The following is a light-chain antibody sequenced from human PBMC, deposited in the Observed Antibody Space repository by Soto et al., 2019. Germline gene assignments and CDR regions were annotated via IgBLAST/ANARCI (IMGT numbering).Light chain of an antibody. Sequence: EIVLTQSPGTLSLSPGERATLSCRASQKIRSDYLAWFQQRPGLAPRLLIYGASKRASGIPDRFTGSGSGTVFVLTINRLEPEDFAVYYCQQYGKPPPYTFGQGTKLEI. J-gene: IGKJ2*01. V-gene: IGKV3-20*01. CDR2: GAS. CDR3: QQYGKPPPYT. CDR1: QKIRSDY.